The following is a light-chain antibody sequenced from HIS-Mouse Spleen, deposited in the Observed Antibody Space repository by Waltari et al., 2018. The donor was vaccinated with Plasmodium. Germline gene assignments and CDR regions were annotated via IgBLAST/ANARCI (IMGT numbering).Light chain of an antibody. CDR3: MQGTHWPWT. V-gene: IGKV2-30*02. CDR1: QSLVHSDGNTY. J-gene: IGKJ1*01. Sequence: DVVMTQSPLSLPVTLGQPASISCTYSQSLVHSDGNTYLNWFQQRPGQSPRRLIYKVSNRDSGVPDRFSGSGSGTDFTLKISRVEAEDVGVYYCMQGTHWPWTFGQGTKVEIK. CDR2: KVS.